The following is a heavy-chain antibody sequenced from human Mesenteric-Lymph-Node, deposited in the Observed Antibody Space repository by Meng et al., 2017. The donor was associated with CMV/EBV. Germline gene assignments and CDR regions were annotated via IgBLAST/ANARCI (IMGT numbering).Heavy chain of an antibody. CDR3: AREQWEVPHGPLDS. D-gene: IGHD1-26*01. Sequence: SCAASGFTFSAYAMNWVRQAPGKGLEWVAVISYNEDNKYYTDSVKGRFTVSRDISKNTLYLQMNSLTIEDTAVYYCAREQWEVPHGPLDSWGRGTLVTVSS. CDR2: ISYNEDNK. J-gene: IGHJ4*02. CDR1: GFTFSAYA. V-gene: IGHV3-30-3*01.